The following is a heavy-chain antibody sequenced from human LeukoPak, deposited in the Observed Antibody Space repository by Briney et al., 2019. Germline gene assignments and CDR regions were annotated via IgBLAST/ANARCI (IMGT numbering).Heavy chain of an antibody. CDR2: INPNSGGT. Sequence: ASVKVSCKASGYTFTGYYMHRVRQAPGQGLEWMGWINPNSGGTNYAQKFQGRVTMTRDTSISTAYMELSRLRSDDTAVYYCAMLRGYSYAPDYWGQGTLVTVSS. J-gene: IGHJ4*02. D-gene: IGHD5-18*01. CDR3: AMLRGYSYAPDY. CDR1: GYTFTGYY. V-gene: IGHV1-2*02.